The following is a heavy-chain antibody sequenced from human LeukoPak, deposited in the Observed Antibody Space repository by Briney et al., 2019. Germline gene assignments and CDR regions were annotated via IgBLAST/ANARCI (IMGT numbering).Heavy chain of an antibody. CDR1: GYTFTSYG. D-gene: IGHD5-18*01. CDR3: ARDNSYGPSWYYFDY. CDR2: INPSGGST. J-gene: IGHJ4*02. Sequence: GASVKVSCKASGYTFTSYGISWVRQAPGQGLEWMGIINPSGGSTSYAQKFQGRVTMTRDMSTSTVYMELSSLRSEDTAVYYCARDNSYGPSWYYFDYWGQGTLVTVSS. V-gene: IGHV1-46*01.